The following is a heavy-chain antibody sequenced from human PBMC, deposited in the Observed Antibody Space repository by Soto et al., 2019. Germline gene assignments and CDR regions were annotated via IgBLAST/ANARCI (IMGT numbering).Heavy chain of an antibody. J-gene: IGHJ4*02. CDR3: ARGLPNGLERRGSSDY. CDR1: GYTFTSYD. CDR2: MNPNSGNT. V-gene: IGHV1-8*01. D-gene: IGHD1-1*01. Sequence: GASVKVSCKASGYTFTSYDINWVRQATGQGLEWMGWMNPNSGNTGHAQKFQGRVAMTRNTSISTAYMELSSLRSEDTAVYYCARGLPNGLERRGSSDYWGQGTLVTVSS.